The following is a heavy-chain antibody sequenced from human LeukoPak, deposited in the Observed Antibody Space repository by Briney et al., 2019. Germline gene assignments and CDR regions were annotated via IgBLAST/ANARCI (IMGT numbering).Heavy chain of an antibody. Sequence: RSLRLSCAASGFTFSSYAMHWVRQAPGKGLEWVAVISYDGSNKYYADSVKGRFTISRDNSKNTLYLQMNSLRAEDTAVYYCARAAGGYSTSRFDYWGQGTLVTVSS. D-gene: IGHD5-12*01. J-gene: IGHJ4*02. CDR2: ISYDGSNK. CDR1: GFTFSSYA. CDR3: ARAAGGYSTSRFDY. V-gene: IGHV3-30-3*01.